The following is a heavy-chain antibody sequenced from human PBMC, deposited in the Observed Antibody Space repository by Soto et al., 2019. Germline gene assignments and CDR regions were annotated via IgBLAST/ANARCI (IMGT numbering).Heavy chain of an antibody. V-gene: IGHV1-69*12. CDR2: IIPIVGTA. CDR3: AREQECIADAGTMRY. Sequence: QVQLVQSGAEVKKPGSSVKVSCKASGGTFSSYAISWVRQAPGQGLEWMGGIIPIVGTANYAQKFQGRVTIPADESTSTAYMELSSLRSEDTAVYYCAREQECIADAGTMRYWGQGTLVTVSS. J-gene: IGHJ4*02. D-gene: IGHD6-13*01. CDR1: GGTFSSYA.